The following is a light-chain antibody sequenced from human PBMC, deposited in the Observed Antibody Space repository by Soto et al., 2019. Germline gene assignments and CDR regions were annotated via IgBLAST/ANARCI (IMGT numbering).Light chain of an antibody. CDR3: QQLDNLST. CDR2: DAS. CDR1: QNINNY. J-gene: IGKJ5*01. Sequence: DIQVYQNTSSVSASVRDRITITCQSSQNINNYLNWYQQKPGRAPKLLIYDASNLEAGVPSRFRLSGSGRDLTFTIGRLLPQDIATDYCQQLDNLSTIGQGTRLEI. V-gene: IGKV1-33*01.